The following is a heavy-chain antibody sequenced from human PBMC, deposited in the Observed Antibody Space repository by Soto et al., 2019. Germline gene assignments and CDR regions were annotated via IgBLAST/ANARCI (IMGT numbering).Heavy chain of an antibody. Sequence: EASVKVSCKASGGTFSSYAISWVRQAPGQGLEWMGGIIPIFGTANYAQKFQGRVTITADESTSIAYMELSSLRSEDTAVYYCARDGGLVGALYYYGMDVGGQGTTVTVSS. D-gene: IGHD1-26*01. J-gene: IGHJ6*02. CDR3: ARDGGLVGALYYYGMDV. V-gene: IGHV1-69*13. CDR2: IIPIFGTA. CDR1: GGTFSSYA.